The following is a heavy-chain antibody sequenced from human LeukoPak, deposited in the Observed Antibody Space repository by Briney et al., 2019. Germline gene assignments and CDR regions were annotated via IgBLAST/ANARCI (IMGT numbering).Heavy chain of an antibody. J-gene: IGHJ4*02. Sequence: GGSLRLSCAASGFIFSSYAMSWVRQAPGKGLEWVSTISGSGGSTYYADSVKGRFTISRDNSKNTVYLQMNSLRAEDTAVYYCARVGSSGWYYFDYWGQGTLVTVSS. D-gene: IGHD6-19*01. CDR1: GFIFSSYA. CDR3: ARVGSSGWYYFDY. V-gene: IGHV3-23*01. CDR2: ISGSGGST.